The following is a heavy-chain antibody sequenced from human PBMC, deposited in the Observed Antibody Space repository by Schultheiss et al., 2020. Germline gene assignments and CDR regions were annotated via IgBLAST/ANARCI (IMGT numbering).Heavy chain of an antibody. CDR3: ARIRGDYSNSTGYYSYFDY. CDR2: IYWDDDK. J-gene: IGHJ4*02. D-gene: IGHD3-22*01. CDR1: GFSLSTSGMG. Sequence: SGPTLVKPTQTLTLTCTFSGFSLSTSGMGVGWIRQPPGKALEWLALIYWDDDKRYSPSLKSRLTITKDTSKNQVVLTMTNMDPADTATYYCARIRGDYSNSTGYYSYFDYWGQGTLVTVSS. V-gene: IGHV2-5*02.